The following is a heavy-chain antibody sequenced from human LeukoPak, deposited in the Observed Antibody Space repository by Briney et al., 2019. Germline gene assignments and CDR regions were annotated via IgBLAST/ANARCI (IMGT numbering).Heavy chain of an antibody. D-gene: IGHD1-1*01. CDR2: IYYSGST. CDR1: GGSFSGYY. Sequence: SETLSLTCAVYGGSFSGYYWSWIRQPPGKGLEWIGYIYYSGSTNYNPSLKSRVTISVDTSKNQFSLKLSSVTAADTAVYYCARDGTREFDYWGQGTLVTVSS. J-gene: IGHJ4*02. CDR3: ARDGTREFDY. V-gene: IGHV4-59*01.